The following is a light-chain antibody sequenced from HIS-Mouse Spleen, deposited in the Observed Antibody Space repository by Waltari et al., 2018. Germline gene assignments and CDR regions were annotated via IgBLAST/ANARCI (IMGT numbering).Light chain of an antibody. CDR3: SSYTSSSTVV. CDR2: DVS. CDR1: SSDVGGYNY. V-gene: IGLV2-14*03. Sequence: QSALTQPASVSGSPGQSITISCTGTSSDVGGYNYVSWYQQQPGKAPKLRIYDVSNRHSGVANRFSGCKSGNTASLTISGLQAEDEADYYCSSYTSSSTVVFGGGTKLTVL. J-gene: IGLJ2*01.